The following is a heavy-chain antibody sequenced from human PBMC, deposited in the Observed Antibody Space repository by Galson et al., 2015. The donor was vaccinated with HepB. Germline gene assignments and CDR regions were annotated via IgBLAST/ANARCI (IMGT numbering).Heavy chain of an antibody. CDR1: GYTFSKYG. CDR3: ERDHGFGRLLPDP. CDR2: ISTYNGNT. Sequence: SCKASGYTFSKYGICWVRQAPGQGLEWMGWISTYNGNTNYAQKFQGRVTMTTDTSTSEAYMERRSLRSDDTAVYYCERDHGFGRLLPDPWGQGTLVTVSS. V-gene: IGHV1-18*01. D-gene: IGHD3-10*01. J-gene: IGHJ5*02.